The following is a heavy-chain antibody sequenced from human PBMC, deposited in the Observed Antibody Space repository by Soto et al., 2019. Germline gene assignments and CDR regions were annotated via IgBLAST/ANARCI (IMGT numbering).Heavy chain of an antibody. D-gene: IGHD3-22*01. J-gene: IGHJ4*02. V-gene: IGHV4-34*01. CDR3: ARSPPRYYYDSSGYSSRTRYYFDY. Sequence: SETLSLTCAVYGGSFSGYYWSWIRQPPGKGLEWIGEINHSGSTNYNPSLKSRVTISVDTSKNQFSLKLSSVTAADTAVYYCARSPPRYYYDSSGYSSRTRYYFDYWGQGTLVTVSS. CDR2: INHSGST. CDR1: GGSFSGYY.